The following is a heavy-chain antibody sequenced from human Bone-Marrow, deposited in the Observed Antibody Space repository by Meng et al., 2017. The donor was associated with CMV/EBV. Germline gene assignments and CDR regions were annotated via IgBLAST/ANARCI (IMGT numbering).Heavy chain of an antibody. Sequence: ASVKVSCKASGYTFTSYGISWVRQAPGQGLEWMGWISAYNGNTNYAQKLQGRVTMTTDTSTSTAYMELRSLRSDDTAVYYCARVDVTIFGVVIGDGMDVWGQGTTVTVSS. J-gene: IGHJ6*01. CDR2: ISAYNGNT. CDR3: ARVDVTIFGVVIGDGMDV. D-gene: IGHD3-3*01. V-gene: IGHV1-18*01. CDR1: GYTFTSYG.